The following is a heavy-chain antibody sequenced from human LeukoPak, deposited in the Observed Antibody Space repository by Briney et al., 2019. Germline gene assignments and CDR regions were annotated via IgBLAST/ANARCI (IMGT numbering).Heavy chain of an antibody. CDR1: GYTFTSPY. J-gene: IGHJ4*02. Sequence: GASVKVSCKASGYTFTSPYMHWVRQAPGQGLEWMGIINPSGGSTSYAQKFQGRVTMTRDMSTSTVYMELSSLRSEDTAVYYCARDAFLAAAGYYYFDYWGQGTLVTVSS. CDR2: INPSGGST. V-gene: IGHV1-46*01. CDR3: ARDAFLAAAGYYYFDY. D-gene: IGHD6-13*01.